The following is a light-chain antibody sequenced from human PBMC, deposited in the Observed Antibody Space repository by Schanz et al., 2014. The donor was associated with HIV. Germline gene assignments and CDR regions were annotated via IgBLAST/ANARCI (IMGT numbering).Light chain of an antibody. Sequence: QSVLTQPPSASGSPGQSVTISCTGTSSDVSDYNYVSWYQQHPGKAPKLMIYDVSNRPSGVSNRFSGSKSGNTASLTISGLQAEDEADYYCSSYTSSSTLVFGGGTKLTVL. V-gene: IGLV2-14*01. CDR3: SSYTSSSTLV. CDR1: SSDVSDYNY. J-gene: IGLJ2*01. CDR2: DVS.